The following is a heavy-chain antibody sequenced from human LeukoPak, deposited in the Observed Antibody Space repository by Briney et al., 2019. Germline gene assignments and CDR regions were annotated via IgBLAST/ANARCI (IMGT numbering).Heavy chain of an antibody. CDR1: GGPFSAYY. V-gene: IGHV4-34*01. CDR2: NNHSGST. CDR3: ARGDVGATTSYYYFYMDV. Sequence: SETLSLTCAVYGGPFSAYYWSWIRQPPGKGLEWIGENNHSGSTNYNPSLKSRVTMSVDTSKNQFSLKLSSVTAADTAVYFCARGDVGATTSYYYFYMDVWAKGTTVTVSS. J-gene: IGHJ6*03. D-gene: IGHD1-26*01.